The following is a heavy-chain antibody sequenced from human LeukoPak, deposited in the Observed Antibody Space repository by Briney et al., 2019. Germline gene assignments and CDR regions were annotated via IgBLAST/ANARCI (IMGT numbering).Heavy chain of an antibody. CDR1: GYTFTSYY. D-gene: IGHD2-2*01. J-gene: IGHJ4*02. V-gene: IGHV1-46*01. CDR3: ARDEAGDCSSTSCSLGY. CDR2: INPSGGST. Sequence: ASVKVSCKASGYTFTSYYMHWVRQAPGQGLEWMGIINPSGGSTSYAQKFQGRVTMTRDTSTSTVYMELSSLRSEDTAVYYCARDEAGDCSSTSCSLGYWGQGTLVTVSS.